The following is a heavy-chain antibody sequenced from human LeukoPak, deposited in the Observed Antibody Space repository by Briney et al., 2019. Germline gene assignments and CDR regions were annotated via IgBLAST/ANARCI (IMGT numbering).Heavy chain of an antibody. CDR2: ISDSGGRT. D-gene: IGHD3-10*01. V-gene: IGHV3-23*01. J-gene: IGHJ6*03. Sequence: GGSLRLSCAVSGITLSNYGMSWVRQAPGKGLEWVAGISDSGGRTNYADSVKGRFTISRDNSKSTLYLQMNSLRAEDTAVYYCAKDLFAGSGRAGNMDVWGKGTTVTVSS. CDR3: AKDLFAGSGRAGNMDV. CDR1: GITLSNYG.